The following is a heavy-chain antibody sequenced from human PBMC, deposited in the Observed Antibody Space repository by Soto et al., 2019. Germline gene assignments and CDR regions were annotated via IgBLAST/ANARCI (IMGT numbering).Heavy chain of an antibody. Sequence: PGGSLRLSCAASGFTFSSFAMTWVREAPGRGLEWISGISGSGGTTYDADSVKGRFIISRDNSKNTLYLQMNSLRAEDTAIYYCAKELVLLRSWGQGTLVTVSS. J-gene: IGHJ5*02. CDR2: ISGSGGTT. CDR1: GFTFSSFA. V-gene: IGHV3-23*01. D-gene: IGHD1-26*01. CDR3: AKELVLLRS.